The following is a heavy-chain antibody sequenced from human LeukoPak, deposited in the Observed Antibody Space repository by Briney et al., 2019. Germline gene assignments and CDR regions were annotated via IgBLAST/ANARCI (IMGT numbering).Heavy chain of an antibody. D-gene: IGHD2-2*01. V-gene: IGHV4-4*07. Sequence: SETLSLTCTVSGGSIGSYFWTWIRQPAGKGLEWIGRIYSSGSTNYNPSLKSRLTMSIDTSKSQFSLNLTSVTAADTAVYYCAREYSSSRYFDSWGQGTLVTVSS. CDR3: AREYSSSRYFDS. CDR1: GGSIGSYF. CDR2: IYSSGST. J-gene: IGHJ4*02.